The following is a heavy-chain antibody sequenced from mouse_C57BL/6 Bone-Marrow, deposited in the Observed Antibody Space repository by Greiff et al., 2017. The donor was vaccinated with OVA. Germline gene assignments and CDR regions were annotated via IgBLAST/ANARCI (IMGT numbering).Heavy chain of an antibody. CDR1: GFNIKDYY. J-gene: IGHJ2*01. Sequence: EVQLVESGAELVKPGASVKLSCTASGFNIKDYYMHWVKQRTEQGLEWIGRIDPEDGETKYAPKFQGKATITADTSSNTAYQQISSPTSEDTAVSYYSLYSYADAVDYWGQGTTLTVSS. V-gene: IGHV14-2*01. CDR2: IDPEDGET. CDR3: SLYSYADAVDY. D-gene: IGHD2-12*01.